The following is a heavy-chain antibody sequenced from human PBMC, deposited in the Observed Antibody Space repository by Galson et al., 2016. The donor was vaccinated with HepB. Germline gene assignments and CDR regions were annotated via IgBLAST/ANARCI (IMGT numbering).Heavy chain of an antibody. V-gene: IGHV3-23*01. CDR2: ISAGADVT. CDR1: GFTFSDSA. J-gene: IGHJ4*02. CDR3: ARGRERRGYKPFDC. D-gene: IGHD3-10*01. Sequence: SLRLSCAASGFTFSDSAMSWVRQVPGKGPEWVAAISAGADVTTYADSVKGRFTISRDNSMNTLFLQMNSLRAEDTAIYYCARGRERRGYKPFDCWGRGTLVTVSS.